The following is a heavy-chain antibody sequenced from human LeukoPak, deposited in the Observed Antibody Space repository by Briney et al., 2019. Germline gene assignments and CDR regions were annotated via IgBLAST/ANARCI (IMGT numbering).Heavy chain of an antibody. CDR3: ATAPFGMASYYMDV. D-gene: IGHD3-3*01. V-gene: IGHV1-24*01. CDR1: GYTLTELS. J-gene: IGHJ6*03. CDR2: FDPEDGET. Sequence: GASVKVSCKVSGYTLTELSMHWVRQAPGKGLEWMGGFDPEDGETLYAQKFQGRVTMTEDTSTDTAFMELSSPRSEDTAVYYCATAPFGMASYYMDVWGKGTTVTVSS.